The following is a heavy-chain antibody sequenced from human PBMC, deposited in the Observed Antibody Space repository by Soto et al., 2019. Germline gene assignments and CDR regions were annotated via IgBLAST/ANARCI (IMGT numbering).Heavy chain of an antibody. CDR3: ARGIQHRYGMDV. J-gene: IGHJ6*02. CDR1: GFTFSNYW. Sequence: GGSLRLSCAAAGFTFSNYWMHWVRQAPGKGLVWVSRINSDGSSTFYADSVRGRFTISRDNAKNTVFLQMNSLRGEDTAVYYCARGIQHRYGMDVWGQGTTVTVSS. CDR2: INSDGSST. V-gene: IGHV3-74*01. D-gene: IGHD5-18*01.